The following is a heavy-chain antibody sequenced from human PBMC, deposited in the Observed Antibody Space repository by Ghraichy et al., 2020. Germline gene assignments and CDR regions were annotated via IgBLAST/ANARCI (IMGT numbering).Heavy chain of an antibody. Sequence: GGSLRLSCAASGFSFINFAMSWVRQAPGKGLEWVSAISGSGESTYYADSAMGRFTISRDNSKNTLYLEMNSLRAEDTAVYYCAKDSYGSGSYWDLRHGLDVWGQGTTVTVSS. CDR3: AKDSYGSGSYWDLRHGLDV. D-gene: IGHD3-10*01. CDR2: ISGSGEST. J-gene: IGHJ6*02. CDR1: GFSFINFA. V-gene: IGHV3-23*01.